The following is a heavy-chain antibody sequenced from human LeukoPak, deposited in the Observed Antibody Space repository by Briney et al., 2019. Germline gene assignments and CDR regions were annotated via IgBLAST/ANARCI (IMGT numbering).Heavy chain of an antibody. J-gene: IGHJ5*02. CDR1: GFTFSDYY. CDR3: ARGGVNIAAAGTLKA. D-gene: IGHD6-13*01. V-gene: IGHV3-11*01. CDR2: ISRSGSTK. Sequence: GGSLRLSCAASGFTFSDYYMSWIRQAPGKGLEWVSYISRSGSTKYYADSVKGRFTISRDNAKNSLYLQMNSLRAEDTAVYYCARGGVNIAAAGTLKAWGQGTLVTVSS.